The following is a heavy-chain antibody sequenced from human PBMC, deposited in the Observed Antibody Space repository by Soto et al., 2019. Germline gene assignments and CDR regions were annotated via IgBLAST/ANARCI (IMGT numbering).Heavy chain of an antibody. J-gene: IGHJ6*02. V-gene: IGHV3-33*01. CDR2: IGYDGSNK. CDR3: ARNTRDYSNYRYYFYGMDV. CDR1: GFTFSSYG. D-gene: IGHD4-4*01. Sequence: QVQLVESGGGVVQPGRSLRLSCAASGFTFSSYGMHWVRQAPGKVLEWVAVIGYDGSNKYYADSVKGRFTISRDKSKNTQYLPMNSLRAEDTAVYYCARNTRDYSNYRYYFYGMDVWGQGTTVTVSS.